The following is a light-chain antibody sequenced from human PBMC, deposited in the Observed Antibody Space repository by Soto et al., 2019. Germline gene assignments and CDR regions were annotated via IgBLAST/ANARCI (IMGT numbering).Light chain of an antibody. Sequence: DIQMTQSPSSLSASVGDRVTITCRASQSLSSYLNWYQQKPGKAPKLLIYAASSLQSGVPSRFSGSGSGTDFTLTISSLQPEDFATYYCQQSYSTPYTFGQGTKLDIK. CDR3: QQSYSTPYT. J-gene: IGKJ2*01. CDR1: QSLSSY. V-gene: IGKV1-39*01. CDR2: AAS.